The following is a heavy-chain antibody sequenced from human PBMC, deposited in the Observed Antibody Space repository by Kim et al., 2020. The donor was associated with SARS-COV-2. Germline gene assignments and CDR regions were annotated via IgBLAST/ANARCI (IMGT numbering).Heavy chain of an antibody. CDR3: AILSVAATSRGGW. CDR2: INPSGDSA. V-gene: IGHV1-46*02. Sequence: ASVKVSCKASGFTFNIYYIHWVRQAPGQGLEWMGMINPSGDSATYAQNFQGRVTVTRDMSTSTAYMEMSSLRSEDTAVYYCAILSVAATSRGGWWGQGTLVTVSS. CDR1: GFTFNIYY. D-gene: IGHD6-13*01. J-gene: IGHJ1*01.